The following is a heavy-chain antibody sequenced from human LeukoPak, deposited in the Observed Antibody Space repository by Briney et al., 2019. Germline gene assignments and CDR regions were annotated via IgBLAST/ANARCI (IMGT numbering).Heavy chain of an antibody. CDR2: ISHDVKTT. V-gene: IGHV3-30*04. Sequence: GGSLRLSCVASGFSFSDSVIHWVRQAPGKGLEWVAVISHDVKTTYYTDSAKGRFTISRDNSRNTVFLQMNKLRPEDTAVYYCVKEAYYGWGSSPTFYFDYWGQGTLVTVSS. J-gene: IGHJ4*02. CDR3: VKEAYYGWGSSPTFYFDY. CDR1: GFSFSDSV. D-gene: IGHD3-10*01.